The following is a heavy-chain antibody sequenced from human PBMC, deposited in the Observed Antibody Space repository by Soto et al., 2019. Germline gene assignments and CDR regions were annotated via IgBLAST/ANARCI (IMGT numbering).Heavy chain of an antibody. D-gene: IGHD1-1*01. J-gene: IGHJ4*02. CDR2: INPNSAGT. Sequence: QVQLVQAGPEVRKPGASVKVSCKASGYTFSDYYIHWVRQAPGQGLEWMGWINPNSAGTKYAPKFQGGVPMTRDTSITTAYMELSLLRSGDTAVYYCEREPATAKPEGVDFWGQGTLVTVSS. CDR3: EREPATAKPEGVDF. V-gene: IGHV1-2*02. CDR1: GYTFSDYY.